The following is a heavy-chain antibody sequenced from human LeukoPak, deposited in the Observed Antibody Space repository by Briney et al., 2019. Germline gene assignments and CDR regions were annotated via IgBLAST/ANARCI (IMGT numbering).Heavy chain of an antibody. CDR1: GFTFSSFA. Sequence: GGSLRLSCAASGFTFSSFAMKWVRRAPGKGVEWVSTISGTGDSTNYADSVKGRFTISRDNSKHTSSLQLNSLRAEDTAVYYCAKDYSSGWYDYWGQGTLVTVSS. J-gene: IGHJ4*02. D-gene: IGHD6-19*01. CDR3: AKDYSSGWYDY. V-gene: IGHV3-23*01. CDR2: ISGTGDST.